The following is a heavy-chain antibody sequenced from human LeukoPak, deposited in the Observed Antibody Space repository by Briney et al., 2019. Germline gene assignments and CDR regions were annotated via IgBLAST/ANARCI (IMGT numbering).Heavy chain of an antibody. CDR3: ARDLEGYCSGGTCYFDY. CDR2: INPNSGGT. J-gene: IGHJ4*02. V-gene: IGHV1-2*02. Sequence: ASVKVSCKASGYTFTDYYMHRARQAPGQGLEWMGWINPNSGGTNYAQKFQGRVTMIRDTSISTAYMELSSLRSDDTAVYYCARDLEGYCSGGTCYFDYWGQGTLVTVSS. D-gene: IGHD2-15*01. CDR1: GYTFTDYY.